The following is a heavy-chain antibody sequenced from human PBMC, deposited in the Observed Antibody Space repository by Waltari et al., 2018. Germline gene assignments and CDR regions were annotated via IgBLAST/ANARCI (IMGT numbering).Heavy chain of an antibody. CDR1: GASFNDYY. J-gene: IGHJ4*02. CDR3: ARGDLLYGSSGFFY. CDR2: IHHSGTT. D-gene: IGHD3-22*01. Sequence: QVQLHQWGAGLLKPSETLSLTCGVSGASFNDYYWTWIRQPPGKGREWSGEIHHSGTTDKIPSPNSRLTMSVDTSKKQISLKMSSVTAADTAVYYCARGDLLYGSSGFFYWGQGALVTVSS. V-gene: IGHV4-34*01.